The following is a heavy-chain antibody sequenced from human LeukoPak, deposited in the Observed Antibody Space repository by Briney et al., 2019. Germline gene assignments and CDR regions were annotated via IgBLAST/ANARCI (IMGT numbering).Heavy chain of an antibody. D-gene: IGHD2-2*02. CDR3: ARLPAAISGTPYFDS. Sequence: GASVKVSCKASGYTFTAYYMHWVRQAPGQGLEWMGWINPNNDDTKYEQKFQGRVTMTRDTSISTAYMELSRLRSDDTAVYYCARLPAAISGTPYFDSWGQGTLVTVSS. CDR2: INPNNDDT. CDR1: GYTFTAYY. V-gene: IGHV1-2*02. J-gene: IGHJ4*02.